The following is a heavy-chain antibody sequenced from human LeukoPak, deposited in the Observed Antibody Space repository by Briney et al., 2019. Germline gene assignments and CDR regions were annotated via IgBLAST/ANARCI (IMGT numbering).Heavy chain of an antibody. CDR3: ARQRGQWLTNWFDP. Sequence: SDTLSLTCTVSGGSLSSSSYYWRWLRQPPGKGLAWIVSSYYSASTYYYPSLKRRVAIFVDTSKNQLSLKLSSVTAADTAVYYCARQRGQWLTNWFDPWGQGTLVTVSS. J-gene: IGHJ5*02. CDR1: GGSLSSSSYY. CDR2: SYYSAST. V-gene: IGHV4-39*01. D-gene: IGHD6-19*01.